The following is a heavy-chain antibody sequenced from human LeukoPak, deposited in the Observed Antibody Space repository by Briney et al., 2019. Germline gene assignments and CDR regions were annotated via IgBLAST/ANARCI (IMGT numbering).Heavy chain of an antibody. V-gene: IGHV3-7*01. CDR2: IKQDGSEK. CDR3: ARATSNWAFDY. D-gene: IGHD7-27*01. J-gene: IGHJ4*02. Sequence: PGGSLRLSCAASGFTFNSYWMSWVRQAPGKGLEWVANIKQDGSEKYYVDSVKGRFTISRDNAKNSLYLQMNSLRAEDTAVYYCARATSNWAFDYWGQGTLVTVSS. CDR1: GFTFNSYW.